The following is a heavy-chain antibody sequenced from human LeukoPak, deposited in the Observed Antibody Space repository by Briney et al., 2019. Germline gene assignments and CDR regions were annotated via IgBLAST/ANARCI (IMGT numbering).Heavy chain of an antibody. J-gene: IGHJ3*02. CDR1: GFTFSSYG. CDR3: ARDDLVLDENGFDI. Sequence: SGGSLRLSCAASGFTFSSYGIHWVRQAPGKGLEWMAVIGSDGRNKSYADSVTGRFTISRDNSKNTLYLQMNSLRAEDTAVYYCARDDLVLDENGFDIWGQGTMATVSS. V-gene: IGHV3-33*01. CDR2: IGSDGRNK. D-gene: IGHD2-21*01.